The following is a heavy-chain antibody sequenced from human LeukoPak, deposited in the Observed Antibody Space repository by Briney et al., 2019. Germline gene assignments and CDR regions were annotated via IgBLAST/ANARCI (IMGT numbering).Heavy chain of an antibody. D-gene: IGHD4-23*01. Sequence: GGSLRLSRAASGFTFSSYSMNWVRQAPGKGLEWVSYISSSSSTIYYADSVKGRFTISRDNAKNSLYLQMNSPRAEDTAVYYCARDRVRWSNPGDAFDIWGQGTMVTVSS. CDR3: ARDRVRWSNPGDAFDI. V-gene: IGHV3-48*04. CDR1: GFTFSSYS. J-gene: IGHJ3*02. CDR2: ISSSSSTI.